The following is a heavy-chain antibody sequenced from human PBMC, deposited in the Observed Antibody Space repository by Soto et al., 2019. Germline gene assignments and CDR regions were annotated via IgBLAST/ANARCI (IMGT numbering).Heavy chain of an antibody. Sequence: SETLSLTCAVYGGSFSGYYWSWIRQPPGKGLEWIGEINRSGSTNYNPSLKSRVTISVDTSKNQFSLKLSSVTAADTAVYYCARRGAIVVVVAATGRWFDPWGQGTLVTVSS. J-gene: IGHJ5*02. CDR1: GGSFSGYY. CDR3: ARRGAIVVVVAATGRWFDP. D-gene: IGHD2-15*01. CDR2: INRSGST. V-gene: IGHV4-34*01.